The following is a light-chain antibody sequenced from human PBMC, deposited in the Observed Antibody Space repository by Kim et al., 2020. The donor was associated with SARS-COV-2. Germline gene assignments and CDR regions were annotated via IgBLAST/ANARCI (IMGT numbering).Light chain of an antibody. CDR3: SSYTSTSTYVV. Sequence: QSITISCTGTSSDVGGYNYVSWYQQHPGKAPKLIIYDLTKRPSGVSNRFSGSKSGNTASLTISGLQAEDEAGYYCSSYTSTSTYVVFGGGTQLTVL. CDR1: SSDVGGYNY. J-gene: IGLJ2*01. V-gene: IGLV2-14*04. CDR2: DLT.